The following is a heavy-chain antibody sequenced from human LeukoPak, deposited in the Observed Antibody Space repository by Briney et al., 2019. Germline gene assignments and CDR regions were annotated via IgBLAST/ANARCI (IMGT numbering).Heavy chain of an antibody. D-gene: IGHD5-24*01. J-gene: IGHJ4*02. CDR1: GGSVSSSPYH. V-gene: IGHV4-39*01. CDR3: ARRPMSSRDGYNFYFDY. CDR2: VHYSGNT. Sequence: SETLSLTCAVSGGSVSSSPYHWGWIRQPPGEGLEWIGTVHYSGNTYFNPSLMIRVTISVDTSKNLCSLRFSSVTAADTAVYYCARRPMSSRDGYNFYFDYWGQGTLVTVSS.